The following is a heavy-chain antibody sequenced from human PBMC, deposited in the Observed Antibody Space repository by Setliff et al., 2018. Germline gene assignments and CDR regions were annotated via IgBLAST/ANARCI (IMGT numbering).Heavy chain of an antibody. V-gene: IGHV1-2*02. CDR3: ATEMGLKHLDY. CDR1: GYTFTGYY. CDR2: INPNSGGT. Sequence: ASVKVSCKASGYTFTGYYIHWVRQAPGQGLEWMGYINPNSGGTSSAQNFQGRVTITRDTSIDTAFMELSRLTSDDTAMYYCATEMGLKHLDYWGQGTLVTSPQ. D-gene: IGHD1-26*01. J-gene: IGHJ4*02.